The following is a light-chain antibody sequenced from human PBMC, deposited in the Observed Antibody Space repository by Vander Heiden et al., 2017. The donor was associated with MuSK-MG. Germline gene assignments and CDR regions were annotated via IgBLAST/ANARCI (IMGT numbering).Light chain of an antibody. CDR3: AAWDASLNGWL. CDR1: SSNIGSNT. CDR2: STN. V-gene: IGLV1-44*01. J-gene: IGLJ3*02. Sequence: QSVLTQPPPTYGTPGPWVTVSCSGSSSNIGSNTVNWYQQLPGTAPKLLIYSTNQRASGVPDRFSGSKSGTSASLAISGLQSEDVADYYCAAWDASLNGWLFGGGTKLTVL.